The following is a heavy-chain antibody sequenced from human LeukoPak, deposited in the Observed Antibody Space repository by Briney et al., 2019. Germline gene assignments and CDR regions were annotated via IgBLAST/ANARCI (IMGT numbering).Heavy chain of an antibody. D-gene: IGHD3-16*02. J-gene: IGHJ3*02. CDR2: IYYSGST. CDR3: ARGIRLGELSTLDI. V-gene: IGHV4-39*01. Sequence: SETLSLTCTVSGASISSDSYYWGWIRQPPGKGLQWIGCIYYSGSTYYKPSLKSRVSISVDTSKNQFSLKLTSVTAADTAVYYCARGIRLGELSTLDIWGQGTMVTVSS. CDR1: GASISSDSYY.